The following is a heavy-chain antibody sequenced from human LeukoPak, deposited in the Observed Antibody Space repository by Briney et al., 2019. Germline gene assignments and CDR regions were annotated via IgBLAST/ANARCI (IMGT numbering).Heavy chain of an antibody. V-gene: IGHV1-69*06. J-gene: IGHJ6*02. CDR3: ARDFWGTMVRGASMDV. D-gene: IGHD3-10*01. Sequence: GASVKVSCKASGGTFSSYAISWVRQAPGQGLEWMGGIIPIFGTANYAQKFQGRVTISADTSTTSAYMDLTSLRSEDTAVYYCARDFWGTMVRGASMDVWGQGTTVTVSS. CDR1: GGTFSSYA. CDR2: IIPIFGTA.